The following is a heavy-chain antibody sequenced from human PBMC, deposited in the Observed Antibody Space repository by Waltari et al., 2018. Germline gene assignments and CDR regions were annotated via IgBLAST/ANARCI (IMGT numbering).Heavy chain of an antibody. Sequence: QVQLVQSGAEVKKPGASVKVSCKASGYTFTSYAMHWVRQAPGQRLEWMGWINAGNGNTKYSQKFQGRVTITRDTSASTAYMELSSLRSEDTAVYYCARLANCSSTSCHRYFDYWGQGTLVTVSS. CDR1: GYTFTSYA. D-gene: IGHD2-2*02. CDR2: INAGNGNT. V-gene: IGHV1-3*01. CDR3: ARLANCSSTSCHRYFDY. J-gene: IGHJ4*02.